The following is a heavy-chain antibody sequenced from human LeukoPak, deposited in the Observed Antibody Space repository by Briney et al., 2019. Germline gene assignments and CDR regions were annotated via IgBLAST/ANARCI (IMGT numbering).Heavy chain of an antibody. Sequence: SETLSLTCSVSRGSISTYYWSWIRQPAGKGLEWVGRIHTSGTTTYNPSLTSRVTMSLDTSKNQFSLKLISVTAADMAVYYCARRAPIVAAGDAFDIWGPGTMVTVSS. V-gene: IGHV4-4*07. J-gene: IGHJ3*02. CDR2: IHTSGTT. CDR3: ARRAPIVAAGDAFDI. CDR1: RGSISTYY. D-gene: IGHD1-26*01.